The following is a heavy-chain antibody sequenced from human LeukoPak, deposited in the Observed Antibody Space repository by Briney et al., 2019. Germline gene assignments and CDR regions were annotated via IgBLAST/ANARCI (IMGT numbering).Heavy chain of an antibody. V-gene: IGHV5-51*01. CDR1: GYSFTSYW. CDR2: IFPGDSDT. Sequence: GESLQISCKGSGYSFTSYWIGWVGQMPGKGLEWMGIIFPGDSDTRYSPSFQGQVTISAEKSISTSYLQWSSLKASDTAMYYCARRGYYDSSGSPPPDYWGQGTLVTVSS. J-gene: IGHJ4*02. CDR3: ARRGYYDSSGSPPPDY. D-gene: IGHD3-22*01.